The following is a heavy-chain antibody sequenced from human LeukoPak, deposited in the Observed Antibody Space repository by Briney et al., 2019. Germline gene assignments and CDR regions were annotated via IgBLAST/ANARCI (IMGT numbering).Heavy chain of an antibody. Sequence: GGSLRLSCAASGFTFSSYAMHWVRQAPGKGLEWVAVISYDGSNKYYADSVKGRFTISRDNSKNTLYLQMNSLSAEDTAVYYCARQDGRGAYFDWIDYWGQGTLVIVSS. CDR3: ARQDGRGAYFDWIDY. CDR2: ISYDGSNK. D-gene: IGHD5-24*01. CDR1: GFTFSSYA. V-gene: IGHV3-30-3*01. J-gene: IGHJ4*02.